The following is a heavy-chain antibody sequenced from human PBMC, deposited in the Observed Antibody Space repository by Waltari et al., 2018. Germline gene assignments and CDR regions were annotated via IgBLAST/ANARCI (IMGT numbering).Heavy chain of an antibody. Sequence: QVQLVQSGAEVKKPGSSVKVSCKASGGTFSSYTISWVRQAPGQGLGWMGRIIPIRGIANYAQKFQGRVTITADKSTSTAYMERSSLRSEDTAVYYCARDSLYSSGWQRPWGNWFDPWGQGTLVTVSS. J-gene: IGHJ5*02. V-gene: IGHV1-69*02. D-gene: IGHD6-19*01. CDR2: IIPIRGIA. CDR3: ARDSLYSSGWQRPWGNWFDP. CDR1: GGTFSSYT.